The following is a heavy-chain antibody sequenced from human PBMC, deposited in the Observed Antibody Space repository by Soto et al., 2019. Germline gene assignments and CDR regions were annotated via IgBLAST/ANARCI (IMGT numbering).Heavy chain of an antibody. Sequence: VKVSCKASGYTFTSYSMHWVRQAPGQGLEWMGIINPSSGRTSYARNFQGRVTMTSDTSTSIVYMEMSSLKSEDTAVYYCARDHNFGFILYAMDVWGQGTTVTVSS. CDR2: INPSSGRT. D-gene: IGHD2-15*01. CDR1: GYTFTSYS. CDR3: ARDHNFGFILYAMDV. J-gene: IGHJ6*02. V-gene: IGHV1-46*01.